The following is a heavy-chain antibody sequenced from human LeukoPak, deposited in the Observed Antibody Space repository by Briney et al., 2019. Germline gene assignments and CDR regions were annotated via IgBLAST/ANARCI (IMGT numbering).Heavy chain of an antibody. CDR3: AKTSGDCSSPLDY. D-gene: IGHD2-21*02. CDR1: GFTFGDYV. CDR2: ISGSGGST. V-gene: IGHV3-23*01. Sequence: GGSLRLSCAASGFTFGDYVMNWVRQAPGEGLEWVSVISGSGGSTYYADSVKGGFTISRDNSKNTRSLQMNSLRAEDTAVYFCAKTSGDCSSPLDYWGRGTLVTVSS. J-gene: IGHJ4*02.